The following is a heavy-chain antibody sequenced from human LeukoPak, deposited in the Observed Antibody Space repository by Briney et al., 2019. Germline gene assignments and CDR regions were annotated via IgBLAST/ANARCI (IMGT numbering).Heavy chain of an antibody. CDR3: AKDVYGSGSYFDY. J-gene: IGHJ4*02. CDR2: IRYDGSNK. CDR1: GFTFSSYG. D-gene: IGHD3-10*01. V-gene: IGHV3-30*02. Sequence: GGSLRLSCAASGFTFSSYGMHWVRRAPGKGLEWVAFIRYDGSNKYYADSVKGRFTISRDNSKNTLYLQMNSLRAEDTAVYYCAKDVYGSGSYFDYWGQGTLVTVSS.